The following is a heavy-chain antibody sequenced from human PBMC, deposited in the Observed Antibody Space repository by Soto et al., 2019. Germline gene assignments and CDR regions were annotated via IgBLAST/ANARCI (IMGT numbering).Heavy chain of an antibody. CDR1: GFTVSSNY. CDR2: IYSGGST. CDR3: AREPFMPTQAGFDP. Sequence: GGSLRLSCAASGFTVSSNYMSWVRQAPGKGLEWVSVIYSGGSTYYADSVKGRFTISRDNSKNTLYLQMNSLRAEDTAVYYCAREPFMPTQAGFDPWGQGTLVTVSS. J-gene: IGHJ5*02. D-gene: IGHD2-2*01. V-gene: IGHV3-66*01.